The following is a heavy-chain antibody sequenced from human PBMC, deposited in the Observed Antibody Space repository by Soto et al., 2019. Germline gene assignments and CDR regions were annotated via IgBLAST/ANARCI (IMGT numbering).Heavy chain of an antibody. D-gene: IGHD6-13*01. CDR1: GGSISSGDYY. V-gene: IGHV4-30-4*01. Sequence: SETLSLTCTVSGGSISSGDYYWSWIRQPPGKGLEWIGYIYYSGSTYYNPSLKSRVTISVDTSKNQFSLKLSSVTAADTAVYYCDRIGIAAVGTLFNYWAQETLVTVS. J-gene: IGHJ4*02. CDR2: IYYSGST. CDR3: DRIGIAAVGTLFNY.